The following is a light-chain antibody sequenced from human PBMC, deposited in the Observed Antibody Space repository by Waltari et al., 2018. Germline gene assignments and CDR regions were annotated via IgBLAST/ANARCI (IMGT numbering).Light chain of an antibody. CDR1: SNDVGTYNL. CDR2: EVT. V-gene: IGLV2-23*02. Sequence: QSALTQPASVSGSPGQSIPIPCTGTSNDVGTYNLVPWYQQHPGKGPKLMIYEVTKRPSGVSNRFSGSKSGNTASLTISGLQAEDEAEYYCCSYAGSKFYVFGTGTKVTVL. CDR3: CSYAGSKFYV. J-gene: IGLJ1*01.